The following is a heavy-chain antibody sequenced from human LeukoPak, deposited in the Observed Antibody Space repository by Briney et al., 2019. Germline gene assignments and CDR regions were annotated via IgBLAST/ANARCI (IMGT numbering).Heavy chain of an antibody. CDR3: VRQSGSYYSEIDY. D-gene: IGHD1-26*01. Sequence: GEALKISWKGSGYSFTSYWIGWGRQMPGKGLERMGIIYPGDSDTRYSPSFQGQVTISADKSSSTAYLQWSSLKASDTAMYYCVRQSGSYYSEIDYWGQGTLVTVSS. J-gene: IGHJ4*02. CDR2: IYPGDSDT. V-gene: IGHV5-51*01. CDR1: GYSFTSYW.